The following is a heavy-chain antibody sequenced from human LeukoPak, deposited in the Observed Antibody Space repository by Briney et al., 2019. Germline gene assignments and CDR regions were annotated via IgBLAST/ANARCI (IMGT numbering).Heavy chain of an antibody. D-gene: IGHD6-19*01. J-gene: IGHJ3*02. Sequence: GGCLRLSCAASGFTFSSYAMRWVSQASGKGLEWVSAISGSGGSTYYAESVKGRFTVSRDNPKNTLHLQMHSLRSDDPAVYYFAKSLGWSHAFDIWGQGTMVTVSS. CDR2: ISGSGGST. CDR1: GFTFSSYA. CDR3: AKSLGWSHAFDI. V-gene: IGHV3-23*01.